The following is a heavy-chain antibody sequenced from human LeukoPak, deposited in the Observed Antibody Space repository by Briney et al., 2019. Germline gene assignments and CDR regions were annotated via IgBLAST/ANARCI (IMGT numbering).Heavy chain of an antibody. Sequence: GGSLRLSCAGSGFKVRDYAMTWVRQAPGKGLEWVSAISGSGGSTYYADSVKGRFTISRDNSKNTLYLQMNSLRAEDTAVYYCANLAAAGHDYWGQGTLVTVSS. CDR2: ISGSGGST. J-gene: IGHJ4*02. CDR1: GFKVRDYA. V-gene: IGHV3-23*01. D-gene: IGHD6-13*01. CDR3: ANLAAAGHDY.